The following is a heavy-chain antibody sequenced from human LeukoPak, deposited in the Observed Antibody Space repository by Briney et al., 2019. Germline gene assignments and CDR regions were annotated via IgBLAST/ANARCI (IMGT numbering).Heavy chain of an antibody. D-gene: IGHD3-22*01. J-gene: IGHJ4*02. V-gene: IGHV3-23*01. CDR2: IGASGANT. CDR1: GFTFSSYA. Sequence: GGSLRLSCAASGFTFSSYAMSWVRQAPGKGLEWVSGIGASGANTYYADSVKGRFTLSRDNSKNTLYLQMNSLRAEDTAVYYCAKVTTGYYYYLDYWGQGTLVTVSS. CDR3: AKVTTGYYYYLDY.